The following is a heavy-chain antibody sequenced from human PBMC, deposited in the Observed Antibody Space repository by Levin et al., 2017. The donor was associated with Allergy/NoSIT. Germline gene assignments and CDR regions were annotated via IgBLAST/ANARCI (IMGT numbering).Heavy chain of an antibody. V-gene: IGHV4-39*01. Sequence: SETLSLTCSVSGGSIGSTTYYWGWIRQPPGKGLEWIGSISYSGYTSYKPSLKSRVTISVDTSMNQFSLRLTSVTAADTAVYYCARGSYQLLGDWFDPWGQGTLVTVSS. D-gene: IGHD2-2*01. CDR3: ARGSYQLLGDWFDP. CDR1: GGSIGSTTYY. J-gene: IGHJ5*02. CDR2: ISYSGYT.